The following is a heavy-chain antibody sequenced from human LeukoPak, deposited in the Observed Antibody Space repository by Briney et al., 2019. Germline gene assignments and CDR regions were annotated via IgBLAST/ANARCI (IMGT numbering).Heavy chain of an antibody. D-gene: IGHD3-10*01. V-gene: IGHV3-23*01. CDR1: GFTFSSFA. CDR2: ISGSGGTT. Sequence: PGGSLRLSCVPSGFTFSSFAMTWVCQAPGKGLEWVSSISGSGGTTYYADSIKGRFTISRDSSKNTLYLQMNSLRAEDTAVYYCAKDKGFGELFAGDYWGQGTLVTVSS. CDR3: AKDKGFGELFAGDY. J-gene: IGHJ4*02.